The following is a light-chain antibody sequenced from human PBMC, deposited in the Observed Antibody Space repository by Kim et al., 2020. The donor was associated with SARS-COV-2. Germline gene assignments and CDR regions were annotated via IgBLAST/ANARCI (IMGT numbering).Light chain of an antibody. Sequence: ETVLTQSPATLSLSPGERVILSCRASQSVSSYLAWYQQKPGQAPRLLIYDASNRATGIPARFSGSGSGTDFTLTISSLEPEDFAVYYCQQRSNWPITFGQGTRLEIK. CDR2: DAS. CDR3: QQRSNWPIT. CDR1: QSVSSY. V-gene: IGKV3-11*01. J-gene: IGKJ5*01.